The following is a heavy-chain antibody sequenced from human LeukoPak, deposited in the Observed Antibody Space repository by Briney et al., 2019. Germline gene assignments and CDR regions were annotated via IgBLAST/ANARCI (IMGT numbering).Heavy chain of an antibody. Sequence: PGGSLRLSRAASGFTFSTYCMHWVRQAPGKGPMWVSRICPDGTVTNYADSVKARFIISRDNARNTVYLQMNSLRVEDTAVYYCVRDFRSADYWGQGTLVTVSS. CDR2: ICPDGTVT. CDR1: GFTFSTYC. CDR3: VRDFRSADY. J-gene: IGHJ4*02. V-gene: IGHV3-74*01.